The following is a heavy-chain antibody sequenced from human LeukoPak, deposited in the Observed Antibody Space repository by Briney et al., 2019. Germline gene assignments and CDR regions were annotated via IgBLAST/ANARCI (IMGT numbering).Heavy chain of an antibody. V-gene: IGHV3-7*04. CDR2: VKYDGSDK. CDR3: ARVGYCSGRGCKGRDWFDP. Sequence: GGSLRLSCAASGFTFSSYWMTWVRQAPGKGLEPVASVKYDGSDKYYVDSVKGRFTISRDNTKNSLFLQMNSLRVEDTAVYYCARVGYCSGRGCKGRDWFDPWGQGILVTVSS. D-gene: IGHD2-15*01. CDR1: GFTFSSYW. J-gene: IGHJ5*02.